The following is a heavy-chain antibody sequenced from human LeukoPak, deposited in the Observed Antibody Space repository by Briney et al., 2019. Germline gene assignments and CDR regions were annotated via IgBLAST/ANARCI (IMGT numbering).Heavy chain of an antibody. J-gene: IGHJ4*02. CDR2: MNPNSGNT. Sequence: ASVKVSCKASGYTFTGYYMHWVRQAPGQGLEWMGWMNPNSGNTGYAQKFQGRVTMTRNTSISTAYMELSSLRSEDTAVYYCARDILTEYSSPLWGQGTLVTVSS. V-gene: IGHV1-8*02. D-gene: IGHD6-6*01. CDR1: GYTFTGYY. CDR3: ARDILTEYSSPL.